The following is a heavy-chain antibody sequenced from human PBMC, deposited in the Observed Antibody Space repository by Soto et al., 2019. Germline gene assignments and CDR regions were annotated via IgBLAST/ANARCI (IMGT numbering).Heavy chain of an antibody. Sequence: PSETLSLTCTVSGGSISSYYWSWIRQPPGKGLEWIGYIYYSGSTYYNPSLKSRVTISVDTSKNQFSLKLSSVTAADTAVYYCARRFKDSGSSIYFDYWGQGTLVTVSS. CDR2: IYYSGST. D-gene: IGHD3-10*01. CDR3: ARRFKDSGSSIYFDY. J-gene: IGHJ4*02. V-gene: IGHV4-59*08. CDR1: GGSISSYY.